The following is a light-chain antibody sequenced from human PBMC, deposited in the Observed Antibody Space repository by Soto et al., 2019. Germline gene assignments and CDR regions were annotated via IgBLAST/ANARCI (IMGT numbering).Light chain of an antibody. Sequence: EVVLTQSPATLSLSPGERATLSCRASENVRTFVDWYQQKPGQAPRLLIYGASNRATGIPARFSGSRSGTDFTLTISILEPEDFAVYYCQQHSHWPPWTFGQGTRVEIQ. CDR3: QQHSHWPPWT. CDR1: ENVRTF. V-gene: IGKV3-11*01. J-gene: IGKJ1*01. CDR2: GAS.